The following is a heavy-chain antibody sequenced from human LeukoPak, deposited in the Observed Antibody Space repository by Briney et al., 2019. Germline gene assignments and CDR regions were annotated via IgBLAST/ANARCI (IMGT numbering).Heavy chain of an antibody. Sequence: GGSLRLSCAASGFPFSSYSMNWVRQAPGKGLEWVSSISSSSSYIYYADSVKGRFTISRDNAKNSLYLQMNSLRAEDTAVYYCARTSGSYRNFDYWGQGTLVTVSS. D-gene: IGHD1-26*01. CDR1: GFPFSSYS. CDR3: ARTSGSYRNFDY. V-gene: IGHV3-21*01. CDR2: ISSSSSYI. J-gene: IGHJ4*02.